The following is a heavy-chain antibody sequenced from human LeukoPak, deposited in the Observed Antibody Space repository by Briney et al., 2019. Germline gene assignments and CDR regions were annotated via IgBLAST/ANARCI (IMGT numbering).Heavy chain of an antibody. V-gene: IGHV4-28*03. D-gene: IGHD1-20*01. CDR2: IYYSGST. J-gene: IGHJ4*02. CDR1: GYSISSTNW. CDR3: ARARNWHYFDY. Sequence: SDTLSLTCAVSGYSISSTNWWVWIRQPPGKGLEWIGYIYYSGSTFYNPSLESRVTMSVDTSKNQFSLNLTSVTAVDTAVYFCARARNWHYFDYWGQGALVTVSS.